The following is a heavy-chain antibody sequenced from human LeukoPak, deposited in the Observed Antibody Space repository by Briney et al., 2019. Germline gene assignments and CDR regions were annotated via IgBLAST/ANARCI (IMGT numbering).Heavy chain of an antibody. Sequence: PGGSLRLSCAASGFPFSDREMNWVRQAPGKGLEWLAYISSSDNTRWYADSVRGRFTISRDDAKNSLYLQMNSLRAEDTAVYYCAREIYSFISDALDIWGQGTMVTVSS. CDR3: AREIYSFISDALDI. J-gene: IGHJ3*02. D-gene: IGHD5-18*01. CDR1: GFPFSDRE. CDR2: ISSSDNTR. V-gene: IGHV3-48*03.